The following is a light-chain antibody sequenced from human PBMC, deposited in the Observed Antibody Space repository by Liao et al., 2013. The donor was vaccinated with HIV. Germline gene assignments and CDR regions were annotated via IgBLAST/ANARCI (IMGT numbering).Light chain of an antibody. Sequence: SYELTQPSSVSVSPGQTARITCSGDVLAKKYARWFQQKPGQAPVLVIYKDSERPSGIPERFSGSNSGNTATLTISGTQAMDEADYYCQAWDSSTAWVFGGGTKLTV. CDR3: QAWDSSTAWV. V-gene: IGLV3-27*01. CDR2: KDS. CDR1: VLAKKY. J-gene: IGLJ3*02.